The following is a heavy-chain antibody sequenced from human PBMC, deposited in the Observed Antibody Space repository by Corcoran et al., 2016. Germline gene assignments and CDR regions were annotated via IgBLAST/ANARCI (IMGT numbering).Heavy chain of an antibody. CDR3: GRLVRGYSYGPLVD. D-gene: IGHD5-18*01. Sequence: QVQLVQSGAEVKKPGSSVKVSCKASGGTFSSYAISWVRQAPGQGLEWMGGIIPIFGTANYAQKFQGRVTITADKSTSTAYMELSSLRSEDTAGYYCGRLVRGYSYGPLVDWGQGTLVNVSS. CDR1: GGTFSSYA. J-gene: IGHJ4*02. V-gene: IGHV1-69*06. CDR2: IIPIFGTA.